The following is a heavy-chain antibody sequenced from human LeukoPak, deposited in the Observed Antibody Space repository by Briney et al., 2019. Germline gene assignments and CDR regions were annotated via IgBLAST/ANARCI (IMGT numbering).Heavy chain of an antibody. CDR3: ARWGVGSGWTYYFDY. J-gene: IGHJ4*02. CDR2: IWYDGSNK. CDR1: GFTFSSYG. D-gene: IGHD6-19*01. V-gene: IGHV3-33*01. Sequence: GGSLRLSCAASGFTFSSYGMHWVRQAPGKGLEWVAVIWYDGSNKYYADSVKGRFTISRDNSKNTLYLQMNSLRAEDTAVYYCARWGVGSGWTYYFDYWGQGTLVTVSS.